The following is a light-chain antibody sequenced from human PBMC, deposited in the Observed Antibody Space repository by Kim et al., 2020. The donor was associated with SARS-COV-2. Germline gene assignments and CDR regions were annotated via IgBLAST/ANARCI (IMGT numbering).Light chain of an antibody. J-gene: IGLJ3*02. CDR1: TKKVGNQG. CDR2: RNN. Sequence: QTATLTCTGNTKKVGNQGAAWLQQHQVHPPKLLSYRNNNRPSGISDRFSASRSGNTASLTITGLQPEDEADYYCSAWDDSLSTWVFGEGTQLTVL. CDR3: SAWDDSLSTWV. V-gene: IGLV10-54*04.